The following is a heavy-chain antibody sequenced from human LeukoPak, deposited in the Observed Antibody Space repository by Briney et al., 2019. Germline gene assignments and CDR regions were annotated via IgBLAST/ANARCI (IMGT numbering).Heavy chain of an antibody. J-gene: IGHJ4*02. V-gene: IGHV3-23*01. CDR2: LSGGGGSP. CDR3: AKGMDYYESGGFDY. Sequence: GRSLRLSCAASGFTFGSYAMSWVRQAPGKGLEWVSALSGGGGSPFYADSLKGRCTISRDNSKNTLYLQMNSLGAGDTAIYYCAKGMDYYESGGFDYWGQGTLVTVSS. D-gene: IGHD3-22*01. CDR1: GFTFGSYA.